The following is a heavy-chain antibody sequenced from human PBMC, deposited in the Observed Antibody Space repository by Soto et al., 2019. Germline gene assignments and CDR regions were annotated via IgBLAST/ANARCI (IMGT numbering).Heavy chain of an antibody. CDR2: IYWDDDK. CDR1: GFSLTTTGVG. CDR3: THRPSYRSGYDY. J-gene: IGHJ4*02. V-gene: IGHV2-5*02. D-gene: IGHD3-22*01. Sequence: KESGPTLVTPTQTLTLTCTFSGFSLTTTGVGVAWIRQRPGKALEWLALIYWDDDKRYSPSLKSRLTITKDTSRNQVVLTMTNMDPVDTATYYCTHRPSYRSGYDYWGQGTLVTVSP.